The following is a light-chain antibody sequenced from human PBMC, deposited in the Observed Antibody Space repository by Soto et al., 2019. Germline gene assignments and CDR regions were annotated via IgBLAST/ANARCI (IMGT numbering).Light chain of an antibody. Sequence: DVVMTQTPLSLSVSPGQPASISCKSSQSLLHITGETFLFWYLQKPGQSPQLLIYEVSTRVSGVPDRFSGSGSGTDFTLESSLVETDDVGIYYCMQSTQLPPTFGQGTRLEIK. CDR3: MQSTQLPPT. J-gene: IGKJ5*01. CDR2: EVS. V-gene: IGKV2D-29*02. CDR1: QSLLHITGETF.